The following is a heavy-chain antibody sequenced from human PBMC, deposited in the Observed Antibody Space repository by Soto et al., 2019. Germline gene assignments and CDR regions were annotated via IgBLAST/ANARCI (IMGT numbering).Heavy chain of an antibody. CDR2: IRVYNGAT. Sequence: QGQLVQSGNEVKRPGASVKVSCKASGYTFTSYGISWVRQAPGQGLEWLGWIRVYNGATNYAEKLQGRVTVTIDPSANTAYMELRNLRSDDIAVYFCAKTYGDFYWYFDLWGRGTLVTVSS. D-gene: IGHD4-17*01. CDR1: GYTFTSYG. V-gene: IGHV1-18*03. CDR3: AKTYGDFYWYFDL. J-gene: IGHJ2*01.